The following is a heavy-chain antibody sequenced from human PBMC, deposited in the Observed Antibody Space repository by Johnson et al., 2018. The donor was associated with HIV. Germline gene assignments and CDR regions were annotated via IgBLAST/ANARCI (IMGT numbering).Heavy chain of an antibody. V-gene: IGHV3-30*04. CDR1: GFTFNSYP. J-gene: IGHJ3*02. Sequence: QVQLVESGGGVVQPGRSLRLSCAASGFTFNSYPMHWVRQAPGKGLEWVAVISYDGNNKYYADSLKGRFTNSRDNSKNTLYLEMNSLRAEDTAVYYCTRLPSGYSRDAFDIWGQGTMVTVSS. D-gene: IGHD5-18*01. CDR3: TRLPSGYSRDAFDI. CDR2: ISYDGNNK.